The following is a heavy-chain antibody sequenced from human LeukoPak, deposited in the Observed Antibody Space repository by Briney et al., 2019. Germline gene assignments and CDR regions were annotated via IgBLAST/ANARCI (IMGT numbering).Heavy chain of an antibody. Sequence: GGSLRLSCAASGFTFSSFDTSWVRQAPGKGLEWVSGISGSGGSTYYADSVKGRFTISRDNSKNTLFLQMNSLRAEDTAIYYCAKDFSAGTYFGYWGQGTLVTVSS. CDR3: AKDFSAGTYFGY. CDR1: GFTFSSFD. CDR2: ISGSGGST. J-gene: IGHJ4*02. V-gene: IGHV3-23*01. D-gene: IGHD6-13*01.